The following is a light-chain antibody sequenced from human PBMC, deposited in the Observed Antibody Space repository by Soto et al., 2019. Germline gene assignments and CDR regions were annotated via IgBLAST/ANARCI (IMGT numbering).Light chain of an antibody. J-gene: IGKJ1*01. CDR3: QRYDSLRT. V-gene: IGKV3-20*01. CDR1: QSVRSNF. CDR2: GAS. Sequence: EIVLTHSPGTRFLSPGGRAVLSYRASQSVRSNFLAWYQQKPGQAPRLLIYGASNRATGIPDRFSGSGSGTDFTLTITRLEAEDFAMYYCQRYDSLRTFGQGTKVDIK.